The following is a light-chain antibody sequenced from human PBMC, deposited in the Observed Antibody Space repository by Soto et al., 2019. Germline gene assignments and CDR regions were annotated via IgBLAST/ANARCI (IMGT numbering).Light chain of an antibody. CDR2: EVS. J-gene: IGLJ1*01. CDR3: SSYTSISTYV. Sequence: QSVLTQPASVSGSLGQSITISCTGTSSDVGGYNYVSWYQQHPGKAPKVIIYEVSNRPSGVSNRFFGSKSGNTASLTISGLQPEDEADYYCSSYTSISTYVFGTGTKLTVL. CDR1: SSDVGGYNY. V-gene: IGLV2-14*01.